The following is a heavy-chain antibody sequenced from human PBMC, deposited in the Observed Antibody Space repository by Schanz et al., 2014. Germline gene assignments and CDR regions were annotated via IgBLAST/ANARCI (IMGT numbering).Heavy chain of an antibody. CDR3: ARVVAAAPQGCNY. J-gene: IGHJ4*02. D-gene: IGHD2-15*01. Sequence: QVQLVESGGGVVQPGRSLRLSCAASGFTFGSYPIHWVRQAPGKGLEWVAVISHDGNNKYYGDSVKGRFTISRDNSENTVYLLMNSLRVEDTAVYYCARVVAAAPQGCNYWGRGTLVTVSS. CDR1: GFTFGSYP. CDR2: ISHDGNNK. V-gene: IGHV3-30*04.